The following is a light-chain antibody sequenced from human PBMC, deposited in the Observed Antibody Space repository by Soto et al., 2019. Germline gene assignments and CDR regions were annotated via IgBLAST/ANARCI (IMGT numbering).Light chain of an antibody. CDR2: DAS. Sequence: VVLTQFPGTLSLSPGETATLSCGASQSVSNNFLGWYQQKPGLPPRLLIYDASSRANGIPERFSGRGSGTQFTLTISRLEPEDFAVYYCQQYGSTSWTFXRGTKVDIK. V-gene: IGKV3D-20*01. J-gene: IGKJ1*01. CDR3: QQYGSTSWT. CDR1: QSVSNNF.